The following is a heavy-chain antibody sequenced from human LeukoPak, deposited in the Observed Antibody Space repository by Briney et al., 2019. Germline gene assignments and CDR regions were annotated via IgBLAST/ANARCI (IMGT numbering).Heavy chain of an antibody. CDR2: ISGSDYIT. Sequence: PGGSLRLSCAASGFMFSSFAMTWVRQAPGKGLEWVSGISGSDYITYYADSVEGRFTLPRDNAKNSLYLQMNSLRAEDTAVYYCARVGRLQYGDYVAFDYWGQGTLVTVSS. CDR1: GFMFSSFA. D-gene: IGHD4-17*01. J-gene: IGHJ4*02. CDR3: ARVGRLQYGDYVAFDY. V-gene: IGHV3-23*01.